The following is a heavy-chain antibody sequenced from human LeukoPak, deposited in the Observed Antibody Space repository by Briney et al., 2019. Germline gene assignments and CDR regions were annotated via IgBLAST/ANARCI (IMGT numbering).Heavy chain of an antibody. J-gene: IGHJ4*02. CDR2: ISSSSSYI. V-gene: IGHV3-21*01. CDR1: GFTFSSYS. Sequence: PGGSLRLSCAASGFTFSSYSMNWVRQAPGKGLEWVSSISSSSSYIYYADSVKGRFTISRDNAKNSLYLQMNSLRAEDTAVYYCARDGYSYGYLPFDYWGQGTLVTVSS. CDR3: ARDGYSYGYLPFDY. D-gene: IGHD5-18*01.